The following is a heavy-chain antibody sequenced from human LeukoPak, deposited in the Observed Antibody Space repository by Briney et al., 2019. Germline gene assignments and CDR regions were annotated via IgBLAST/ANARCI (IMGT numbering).Heavy chain of an antibody. D-gene: IGHD1-7*01. Sequence: GGSLRLSCAASGFTFDDYAMHWVRQVPGKGLEWVSLISGNGGNTYYADSVKGRFTISRDNSKNSLYLQMNSLRTEDTALYYCAKDISNWNSRHFDYWGQGTLVPASS. V-gene: IGHV3-43*02. J-gene: IGHJ4*02. CDR1: GFTFDDYA. CDR2: ISGNGGNT. CDR3: AKDISNWNSRHFDY.